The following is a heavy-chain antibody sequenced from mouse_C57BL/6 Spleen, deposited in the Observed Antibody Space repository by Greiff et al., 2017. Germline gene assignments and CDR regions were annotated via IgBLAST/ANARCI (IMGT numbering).Heavy chain of an antibody. CDR1: GYSFTSGYY. Sequence: EVQLVESGPGLVKPSQSLSLTCSVTGYSFTSGYYWNWIRQLPGNQLGWMGYISYDGSNNYNPSLKNRIAITRDTSKNQFFMKLNSVTTEDTATYYGARGYYYGSSDVAYWGQGTLVTVSA. D-gene: IGHD1-1*01. V-gene: IGHV3-6*01. J-gene: IGHJ3*01. CDR2: ISYDGSN. CDR3: ARGYYYGSSDVAY.